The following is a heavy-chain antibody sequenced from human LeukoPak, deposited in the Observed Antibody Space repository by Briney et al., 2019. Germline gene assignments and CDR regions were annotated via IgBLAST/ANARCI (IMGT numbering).Heavy chain of an antibody. CDR3: ARAVVGATPFDY. CDR1: GGSTSSGDYY. J-gene: IGHJ4*02. Sequence: SETLSLTCTVSGGSTSSGDYYWSWIRQPPGKGLEWIGYIYYSGSTYYGPSLQSRLTISLDTSKNQFSLQLSSVTAADTAVYYCARAVVGATPFDYWGQGTLVIVSS. D-gene: IGHD1-26*01. V-gene: IGHV4-30-4*01. CDR2: IYYSGST.